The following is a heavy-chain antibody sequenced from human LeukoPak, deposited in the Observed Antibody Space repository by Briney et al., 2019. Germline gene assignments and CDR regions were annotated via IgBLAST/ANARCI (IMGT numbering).Heavy chain of an antibody. V-gene: IGHV4-39*07. CDR3: ARDGGNWGSGDYYFDY. Sequence: PSETLSLTCTVSGGSISSSSYYWGWIRQPPGKGLEWIGSIYYSGSTNYNPSLKSRVTISVDTSKNQFSLKLSSVTAADTAVYYCARDGGNWGSGDYYFDYWGQGTLVTVSS. J-gene: IGHJ4*02. CDR2: IYYSGST. CDR1: GGSISSSSYY. D-gene: IGHD7-27*01.